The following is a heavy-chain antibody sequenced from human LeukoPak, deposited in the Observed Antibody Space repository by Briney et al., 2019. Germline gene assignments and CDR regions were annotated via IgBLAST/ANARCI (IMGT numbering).Heavy chain of an antibody. CDR3: AKGIGLALDAFDI. Sequence: GGSLRLSCAASGFTFSSYNMNWVRQAPGKGLEWVSSISSSSSYIYYADSVKGRFTISRDNSKNTLYLQMNSLRAEDTAVYYCAKGIGLALDAFDIWGQGTMVTVSS. D-gene: IGHD3/OR15-3a*01. CDR2: ISSSSSYI. CDR1: GFTFSSYN. V-gene: IGHV3-21*04. J-gene: IGHJ3*02.